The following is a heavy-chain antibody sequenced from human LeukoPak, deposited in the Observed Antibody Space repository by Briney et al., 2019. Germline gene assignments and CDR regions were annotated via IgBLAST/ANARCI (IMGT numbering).Heavy chain of an antibody. J-gene: IGHJ5*02. CDR3: ARASRGMAAAPRWFDP. CDR1: GGSFSGYY. Sequence: SETLSLTCAVYGGSFSGYYWSWIRQPPGKGLEWIGEINHSGSTNYNPSLKSRVTISVETSKNQFSLKLSSVTAADTAVYYCARASRGMAAAPRWFDPWGQGTLVTVSS. CDR2: INHSGST. V-gene: IGHV4-34*01. D-gene: IGHD6-13*01.